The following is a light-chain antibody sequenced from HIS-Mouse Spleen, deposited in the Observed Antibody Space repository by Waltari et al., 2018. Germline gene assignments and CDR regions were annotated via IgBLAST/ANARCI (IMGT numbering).Light chain of an antibody. CDR2: DDS. J-gene: IGLJ2*01. CDR3: QVWDSSSDHVV. Sequence: SYVLTQPPSVSVAPGQTARITCGGNNIGSKRGHWYQQKPGQAPGLAVYDDSDRPSGIPGRFSGSNSGNTATLTISRVEAGDEADYYCQVWDSSSDHVVFGGGTKLTVL. V-gene: IGLV3-21*02. CDR1: NIGSKR.